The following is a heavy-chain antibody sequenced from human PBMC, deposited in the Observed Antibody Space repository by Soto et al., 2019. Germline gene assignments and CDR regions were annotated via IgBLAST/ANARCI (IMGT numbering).Heavy chain of an antibody. CDR3: APAKLLPPWLFDY. D-gene: IGHD5-12*01. CDR2: IYSGGST. Sequence: EVQLVESGGGLVQPGGSLRLSCAASGFTVSSNYMSWVRQAPGKGLEWVSVIYSGGSTYYADSVKGRFTISRDDSKNTLFLQMNTLRAEDTAVYYCAPAKLLPPWLFDYWGQGTLVTVSS. CDR1: GFTVSSNY. V-gene: IGHV3-66*01. J-gene: IGHJ4*02.